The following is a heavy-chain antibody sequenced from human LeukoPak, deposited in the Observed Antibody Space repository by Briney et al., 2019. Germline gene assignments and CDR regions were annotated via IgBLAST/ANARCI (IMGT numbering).Heavy chain of an antibody. CDR2: IHDSGRT. D-gene: IGHD3-3*01. CDR3: ARHSAYYDFWSGYSTFDY. V-gene: IGHV4-34*01. CDR1: GGSFRNYW. Sequence: SETLSLTCAVYGGSFRNYWWTWIRQPPGKGLEWIGEIHDSGRTYYNPSLKSRVTISVDTSKNQFSLKLSSVAAADTAVYYCARHSAYYDFWSGYSTFDYWGQGTLVTVSS. J-gene: IGHJ4*02.